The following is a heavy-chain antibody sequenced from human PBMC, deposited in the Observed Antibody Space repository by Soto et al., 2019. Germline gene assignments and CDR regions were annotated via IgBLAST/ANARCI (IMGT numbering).Heavy chain of an antibody. V-gene: IGHV1-69*12. CDR1: GGTFSSYA. CDR2: IIPIFGTA. Sequence: QVQLVQSGAEVKKPGSSVKVSCKASGGTFSSYAISWVRQAPGQGLEWMGGIIPIFGTANYAQKFQGRVTLTADESTSTAEMELRSLRSEDRAVYYCAGEGKMESGSSLYWGQGTLVTVSS. D-gene: IGHD6-13*01. CDR3: AGEGKMESGSSLY. J-gene: IGHJ4*02.